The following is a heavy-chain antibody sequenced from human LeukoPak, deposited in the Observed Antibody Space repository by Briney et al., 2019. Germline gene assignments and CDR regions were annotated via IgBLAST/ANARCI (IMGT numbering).Heavy chain of an antibody. J-gene: IGHJ4*02. Sequence: PGGSLRLSCAPSGFTFSSYSMNWVRQAPGKGLEWVSSISSSSSYIYYADSVKGRFTISRDNAKNSLYLQMDSLRAEDSAVYYWASSNWNYYNYWGQGTLVTVSS. D-gene: IGHD1-20*01. CDR1: GFTFSSYS. CDR2: ISSSSSYI. CDR3: ASSNWNYYNY. V-gene: IGHV3-21*04.